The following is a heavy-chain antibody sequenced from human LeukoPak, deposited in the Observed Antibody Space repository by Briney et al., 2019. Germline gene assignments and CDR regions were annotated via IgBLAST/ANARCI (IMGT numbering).Heavy chain of an antibody. J-gene: IGHJ3*02. V-gene: IGHV1-2*02. Sequence: GASVKVSCKASGYTFAGYVIHWVRQVPGQGLEWMGWINPGGTNYAQNFQGRVTMTRDTSISTAYMELRRLRSDDTAVYYCAGARIGITIAEAGTDAFDIWGQGTMVTVSS. CDR1: GYTFAGYV. CDR3: AGARIGITIAEAGTDAFDI. D-gene: IGHD6-19*01. CDR2: INPGGT.